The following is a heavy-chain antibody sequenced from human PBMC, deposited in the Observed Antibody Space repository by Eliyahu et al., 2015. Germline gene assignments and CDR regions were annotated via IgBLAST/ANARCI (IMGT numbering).Heavy chain of an antibody. CDR3: TTVLGRGRDYYDSSGVFDY. Sequence: SWVRQAPGKGLEWVGRIKSKTDGGTTDYAAPVKGRFTISRDDSKNTLYLQMNSLKTEDTAVYYCTTVLGRGRDYYDSSGVFDYWGQGTLVTVSS. J-gene: IGHJ4*02. V-gene: IGHV3-15*01. CDR2: IKSKTDGGTT. D-gene: IGHD3-22*01.